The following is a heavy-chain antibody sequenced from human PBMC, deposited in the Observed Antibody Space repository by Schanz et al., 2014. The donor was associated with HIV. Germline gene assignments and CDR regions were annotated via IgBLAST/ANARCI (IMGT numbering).Heavy chain of an antibody. CDR2: IVPVLAVA. V-gene: IGHV1-69*01. CDR1: GGSFSNYA. Sequence: QVQLVQSGAEVKKPGSSVKVSCKASGGSFSNYAISWVRQAPGQGLEWMGGIVPVLAVANYAQKFQGRVTIIADGSTSTAYMELSSLRSEDTAVYYCARGQGGSGYRYNWFDPWGQGTLVTVSS. J-gene: IGHJ5*02. CDR3: ARGQGGSGYRYNWFDP. D-gene: IGHD3-22*01.